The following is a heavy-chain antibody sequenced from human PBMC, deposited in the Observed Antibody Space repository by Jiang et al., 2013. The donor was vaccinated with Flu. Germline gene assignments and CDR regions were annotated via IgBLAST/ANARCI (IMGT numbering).Heavy chain of an antibody. J-gene: IGHJ4*02. V-gene: IGHV4-34*01. CDR2: INHSGST. CDR1: VGPFSGYY. CDR3: ARLIRGYSYDLFDY. D-gene: IGHD5-18*01. Sequence: ETLSLTCAVYVGPFSGYYWSWIRQPPGKGLEWIGEINHSGSTNYNPSLKSRVTISVDTSKNQFSLKLSSVTAADTAVYYCARLIRGYSYDLFDYWGQGTLVTVSS.